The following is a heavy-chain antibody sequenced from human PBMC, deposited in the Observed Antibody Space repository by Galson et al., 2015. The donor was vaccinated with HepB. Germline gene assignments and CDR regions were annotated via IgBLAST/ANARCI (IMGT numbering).Heavy chain of an antibody. CDR1: GFTFSSYA. CDR2: ISYDGSNK. Sequence: SLRLSCAASGFTFSSYAMHWVRQAPGKGLEWVAVISYDGSNKYYADSVKGRFTISRDNSKNTLYLQMNSLRAEDTAVYYCARDPYDFWSGPPGDWGQGNLVTVSS. J-gene: IGHJ4*02. D-gene: IGHD3-3*01. V-gene: IGHV3-30-3*01. CDR3: ARDPYDFWSGPPGD.